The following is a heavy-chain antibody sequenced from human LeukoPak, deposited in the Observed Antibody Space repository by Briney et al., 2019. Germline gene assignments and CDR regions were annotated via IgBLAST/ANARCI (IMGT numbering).Heavy chain of an antibody. CDR1: GGSISSGDYY. V-gene: IGHV4-30-4*08. J-gene: IGHJ5*02. CDR3: AAGEVVTQFDP. CDR2: IYYSGST. D-gene: IGHD4-23*01. Sequence: SETLALTCTVSGGSISSGDYYWSWIRQPPGKGLEWIGYIYYSGSTYYNPSLKSRVTISVDTSKNQFSLKLSSVTAADTAVYYCAAGEVVTQFDPWGQGTLVTVSS.